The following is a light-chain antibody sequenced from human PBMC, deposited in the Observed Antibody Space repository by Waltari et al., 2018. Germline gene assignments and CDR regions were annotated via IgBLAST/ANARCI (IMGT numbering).Light chain of an antibody. Sequence: QSVLTQPPSASGTPGQRVTISCPGSSSNIGSDCLYWYQQPPGTAPKLLVYRNNQRPSGVPDRFSGSKSVTSASLAISGLRSEDEADYYCAAWDDSLSGPGVFGGGTKLTVL. CDR1: SSNIGSDC. CDR2: RNN. CDR3: AAWDDSLSGPGV. V-gene: IGLV1-47*01. J-gene: IGLJ3*02.